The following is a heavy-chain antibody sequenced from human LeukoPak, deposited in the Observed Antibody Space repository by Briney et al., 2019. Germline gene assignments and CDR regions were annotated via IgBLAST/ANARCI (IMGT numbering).Heavy chain of an antibody. CDR1: GFTFSSYW. V-gene: IGHV3-74*01. J-gene: IGHJ3*02. Sequence: PGGSLRLSCAASGFTFSSYWMHWVRQAPGKGLVWVSRINTDGSSTSYADSVKGRFTISRDNAKNTLYLQMNSLRAEDTAVYYCARVKRWLAQEAFDIWGQGTMVTVSS. CDR3: ARVKRWLAQEAFDI. D-gene: IGHD6-19*01. CDR2: INTDGSST.